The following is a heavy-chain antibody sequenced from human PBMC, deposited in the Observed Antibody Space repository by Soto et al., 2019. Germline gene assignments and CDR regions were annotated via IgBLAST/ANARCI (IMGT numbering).Heavy chain of an antibody. J-gene: IGHJ6*02. CDR2: INPASGHT. CDR1: GYTFTTYA. CDR3: GRSVVGATGEILYNAMDV. V-gene: IGHV1-3*01. Sequence: QVQLVQSGAEVKKPGASVKVSCKASGYTFTTYALHWVRQAPGQRPEWMGWINPASGHTKYSKKFQDRVTSTRDTSASTGDMELSSLRSEDTAVYYCGRSVVGATGEILYNAMDVWGQGTTVTVSS. D-gene: IGHD1-26*01.